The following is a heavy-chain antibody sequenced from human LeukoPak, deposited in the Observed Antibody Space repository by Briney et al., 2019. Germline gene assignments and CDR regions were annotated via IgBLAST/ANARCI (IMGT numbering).Heavy chain of an antibody. J-gene: IGHJ4*02. Sequence: GGSLRLSCAASGFTFSSYWMSWVRQPPGKGMEWVANIKQDGSEKYYVDSVKGRFTISRDNAKNSLYLQMNSLRAEDTAVYYCARDRGHSSGWSRDYFDYWGQGTLVTVSS. D-gene: IGHD6-19*01. CDR2: IKQDGSEK. V-gene: IGHV3-7*01. CDR3: ARDRGHSSGWSRDYFDY. CDR1: GFTFSSYW.